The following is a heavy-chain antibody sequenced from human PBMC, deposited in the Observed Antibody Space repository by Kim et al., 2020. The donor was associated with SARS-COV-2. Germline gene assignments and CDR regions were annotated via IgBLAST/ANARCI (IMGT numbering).Heavy chain of an antibody. CDR1: GFTFSSYA. V-gene: IGHV3-30*04. CDR3: ARDLPTGKIVVVPAARYYYYYYGMDV. Sequence: GGSLRLSCAASGFTFSSYAMHWVRQAPGKGLEWVAVISYDGSNKYYADSVKGRFTISRDNSKNTLYLQMNSLRAEDTAVYYCARDLPTGKIVVVPAARYYYYYYGMDVWGQGTTVTVSS. J-gene: IGHJ6*02. CDR2: ISYDGSNK. D-gene: IGHD2-2*01.